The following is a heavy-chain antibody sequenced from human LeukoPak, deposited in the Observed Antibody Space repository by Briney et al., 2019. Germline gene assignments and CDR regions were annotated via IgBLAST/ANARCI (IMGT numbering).Heavy chain of an antibody. Sequence: PGGSLRLSCAASGFTFSSYGMHWVRQAPGKGLEWVAFIRYVGSNKYYADSVKGRFTISRDNSKNTLYLQMNSLRAEDTAVYYCARFGGDLRSFDYWGQGTLVTVSS. CDR3: ARFGGDLRSFDY. V-gene: IGHV3-30*02. D-gene: IGHD3-16*01. CDR2: IRYVGSNK. CDR1: GFTFSSYG. J-gene: IGHJ4*02.